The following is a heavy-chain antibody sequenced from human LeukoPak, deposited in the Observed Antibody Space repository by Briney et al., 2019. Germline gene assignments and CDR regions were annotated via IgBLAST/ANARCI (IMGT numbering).Heavy chain of an antibody. CDR2: INAESHKT. CDR1: GYTFTNNA. V-gene: IGHV1-3*01. CDR3: ARGAAGSHYWFFDL. J-gene: IGHJ2*01. Sequence: ASVKVSCKASGYTFTNNAIHWVRQAPGQSLEWMGWINAESHKTKSAQKFQTRLSITTDTSASTVYMELSSLTSEDMAVYYCARGAAGSHYWFFDLWDRGTLLTVSS. D-gene: IGHD3-16*01.